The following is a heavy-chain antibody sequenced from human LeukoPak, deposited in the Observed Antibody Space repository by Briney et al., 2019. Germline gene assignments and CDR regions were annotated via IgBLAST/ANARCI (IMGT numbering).Heavy chain of an antibody. CDR2: ISYDGSNK. CDR1: GFTFSSYG. J-gene: IGHJ3*02. Sequence: GRSLRLSCAASGFTFSSYGMHWVRQAPGKGLEWVAVISYDGSNKYYADSVKGRFTISRDNSKNTLYLQMNSLRAEDTAVYYCASTNYYDTYAFDIWGQGTMVTVSS. V-gene: IGHV3-30*03. CDR3: ASTNYYDTYAFDI. D-gene: IGHD3-22*01.